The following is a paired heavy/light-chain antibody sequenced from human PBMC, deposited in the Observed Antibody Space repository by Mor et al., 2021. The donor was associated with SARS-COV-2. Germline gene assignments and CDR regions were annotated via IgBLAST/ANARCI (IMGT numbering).Light chain of an antibody. V-gene: IGKV1-33*01. Sequence: DIQMTQSPSSLSASVGDRVTITCQASQVISNYLNWYQQKPGKAPKLLIYDASNLETGVPSRFSGSGSGTDFTFTISSLQPEDIATYYCQQYDNLPLTFGGGTKVEIK. J-gene: IGKJ4*01. CDR1: QVISNY. CDR3: QQYDNLPLT. CDR2: DAS.
Heavy chain of an antibody. J-gene: IGHJ3*01. CDR1: GGSISSYY. Sequence: QVQLQESGPGLVKPSETLSLTCTVSGGSISSYYWSWIRQPPGRGLEWIGYIYYSGSTNYNPSLKSRVTISADTSKNQFSLKLGSVTAADTAMYYCARLSGYSSGGGGFWGQGTMVTVSS. CDR3: ARLSGYSSGGGGF. CDR2: IYYSGST. D-gene: IGHD6-19*01. V-gene: IGHV4-59*08.